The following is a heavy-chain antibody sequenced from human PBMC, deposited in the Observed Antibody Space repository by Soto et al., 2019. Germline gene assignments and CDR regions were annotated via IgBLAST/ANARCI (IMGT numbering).Heavy chain of an antibody. J-gene: IGHJ4*02. Sequence: QLQLQESGPGLVKPSETLSLTCTVSGGSISSTSYYWVWIRQPPGKGLEWIGSFYYSGRTYYNPSLTSRVTIPVDTAENQFALKLSSVTAADTAVYYCARQVVDGTVAGTGSFDYWGQGTLVTVSS. CDR3: ARQVVDGTVAGTGSFDY. CDR1: GGSISSTSYY. D-gene: IGHD6-19*01. CDR2: FYYSGRT. V-gene: IGHV4-39*01.